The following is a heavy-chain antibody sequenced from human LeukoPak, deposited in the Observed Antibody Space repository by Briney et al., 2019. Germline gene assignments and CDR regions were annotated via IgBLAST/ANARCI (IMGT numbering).Heavy chain of an antibody. V-gene: IGHV3-21*06. CDR1: GFTFSSYS. J-gene: IGHJ3*02. CDR3: ARDRRRFGEFSPFDI. Sequence: GGSLRLSCAASGFTFSSYSMNWVRQAQGKGLEWVSLISSSGNNIYHTDSVKGRFTISRDNAKNSLFLQMNSLRVDDTAVYFCARDRRRFGEFSPFDIWGPGAMVTVSS. CDR2: ISSSGNNI. D-gene: IGHD3-10*01.